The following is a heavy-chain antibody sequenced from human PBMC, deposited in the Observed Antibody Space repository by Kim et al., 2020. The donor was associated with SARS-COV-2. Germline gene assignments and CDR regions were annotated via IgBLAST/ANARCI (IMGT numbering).Heavy chain of an antibody. J-gene: IGHJ4*02. Sequence: GGSLRLSCAASGFTFSSYWMSWVRQAPGKGLEWVANIKQDGSEKYYVDSVKGRFTISRDNAKNSLYRQMNSLRAEDTAVYYCASLSGSSWYFDYWGQGTLVTVSS. CDR2: IKQDGSEK. V-gene: IGHV3-7*03. D-gene: IGHD6-13*01. CDR1: GFTFSSYW. CDR3: ASLSGSSWYFDY.